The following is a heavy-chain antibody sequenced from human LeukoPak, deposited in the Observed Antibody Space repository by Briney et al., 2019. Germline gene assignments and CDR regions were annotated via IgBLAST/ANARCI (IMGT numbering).Heavy chain of an antibody. Sequence: PGGSLRLSCAASGFPFSNYAMHWVRQAPGKGLEWVAVIWNDGRNKYYADSVKGRFTISRDNSKNTLYLQMNSLRAEDTAIYYCARDPSQLLHLDYWAQGTLSPSPQ. CDR3: ARDPSQLLHLDY. D-gene: IGHD2-2*01. CDR2: IWNDGRNK. J-gene: IGHJ4*02. CDR1: GFPFSNYA. V-gene: IGHV3-33*01.